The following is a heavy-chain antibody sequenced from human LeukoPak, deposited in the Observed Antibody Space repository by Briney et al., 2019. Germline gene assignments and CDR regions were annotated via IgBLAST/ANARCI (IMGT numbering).Heavy chain of an antibody. Sequence: GASVKVSCKASGYTFTSYFMHWVRQAPGQGLEWMGIINPSGGSTTYTQKFQGRVTMTRDTSTSTVYMELSSLRSEDTAVYYCARDGSILTYYDFWSGSGDAFDIWGQGTMVTVSS. CDR1: GYTFTSYF. J-gene: IGHJ3*02. CDR2: INPSGGST. CDR3: ARDGSILTYYDFWSGSGDAFDI. D-gene: IGHD3-3*01. V-gene: IGHV1-46*01.